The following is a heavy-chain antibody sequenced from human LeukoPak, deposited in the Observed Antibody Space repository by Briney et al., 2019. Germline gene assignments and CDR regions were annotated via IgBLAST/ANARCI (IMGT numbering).Heavy chain of an antibody. CDR3: ARVWSGYDYFDY. J-gene: IGHJ4*02. V-gene: IGHV3-21*01. D-gene: IGHD5-12*01. CDR2: ISSSSSYI. Sequence: GGSLLLSCAASGFPFSSYSMNWVRQAPGKGLEWVSSISSSSSYIYYADSVKGRFTISRDNAKNSLYLQMNSLRAEDTAVYYCARVWSGYDYFDYWGQGTLVTVSS. CDR1: GFPFSSYS.